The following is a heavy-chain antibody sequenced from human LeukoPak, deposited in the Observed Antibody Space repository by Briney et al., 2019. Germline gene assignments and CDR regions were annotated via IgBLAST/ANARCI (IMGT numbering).Heavy chain of an antibody. CDR2: IYYSGST. J-gene: IGHJ4*02. CDR3: AREGGSYRIDY. D-gene: IGHD3-16*02. V-gene: IGHV4-59*01. CDR1: GGSISSYY. Sequence: PSEALSLTCTVSGGSISSYYWSWIRQPPGKGLEWIGYIYYSGSTNYNPSLKSRVTISVDTSKNQFSLKLSSVTAADTAAYYCAREGGSYRIDYWGQGTLVTVSS.